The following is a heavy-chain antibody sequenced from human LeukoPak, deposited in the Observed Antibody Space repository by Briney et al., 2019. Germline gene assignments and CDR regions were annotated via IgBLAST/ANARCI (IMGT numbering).Heavy chain of an antibody. D-gene: IGHD3-22*01. CDR3: AKDLEGDTSGYYYVDY. J-gene: IGHJ4*02. CDR1: GFTFSSYA. Sequence: GGSLRLSCAASGFTFSSYALSWVRQAPGKGLEWVSSISGSGGSTYYADSVKGRFTISRDNSKNTLYLQMNSLRAEDTAVYYCAKDLEGDTSGYYYVDYWGQGTLVTVSS. CDR2: ISGSGGST. V-gene: IGHV3-23*01.